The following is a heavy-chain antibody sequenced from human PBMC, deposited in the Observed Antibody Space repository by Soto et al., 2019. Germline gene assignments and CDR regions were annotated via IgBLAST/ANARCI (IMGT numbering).Heavy chain of an antibody. Sequence: PGGSLRLSCAASGFTFSSYAMHWVRQAPGKGLEWVAVISYDGSNKYYADSVKGRFTISRDNSKNTLYLQMNSLRAEDTAVYYCARDLSWDQLPKSDYYYYGMDVWGQGTTVTVSS. D-gene: IGHD2-2*01. J-gene: IGHJ6*01. CDR2: ISYDGSNK. V-gene: IGHV3-30-3*01. CDR3: ARDLSWDQLPKSDYYYYGMDV. CDR1: GFTFSSYA.